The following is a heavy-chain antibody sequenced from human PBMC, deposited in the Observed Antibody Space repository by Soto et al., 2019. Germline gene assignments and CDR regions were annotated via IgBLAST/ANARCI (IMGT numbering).Heavy chain of an antibody. CDR3: ATAQLVIAAAGYYFAY. J-gene: IGHJ4*02. Sequence: GASVKVSCKVSGYTLTELSMHWVRQAPGKGLEWMGGFDPEDGETIYAQKFQGRVTMTEDTSTDTAYMELRSLRSEDTAVYYCATAQLVIAAAGYYFAYWGQGTLVPVSS. D-gene: IGHD6-13*01. CDR1: GYTLTELS. CDR2: FDPEDGET. V-gene: IGHV1-24*01.